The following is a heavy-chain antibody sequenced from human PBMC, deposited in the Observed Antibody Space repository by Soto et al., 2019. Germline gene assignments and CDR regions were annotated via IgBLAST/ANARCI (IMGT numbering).Heavy chain of an antibody. Sequence: ASVKVSCKASGYTFTSYAMHWVRQAPGQRPEWMGWINAGNGNTKYSQKFQGRVTITRDTSASTAYMELSSLRSEDTAVYYCARDYSYSSSSWGYWGQGTLVTVSS. CDR1: GYTFTSYA. J-gene: IGHJ4*02. D-gene: IGHD6-6*01. V-gene: IGHV1-3*01. CDR3: ARDYSYSSSSWGY. CDR2: INAGNGNT.